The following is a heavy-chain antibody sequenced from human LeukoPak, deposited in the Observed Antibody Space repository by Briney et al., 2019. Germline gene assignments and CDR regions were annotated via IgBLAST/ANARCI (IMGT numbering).Heavy chain of an antibody. D-gene: IGHD6-13*01. CDR1: GFTFSSYE. V-gene: IGHV3-48*03. Sequence: GGSLRLSCAASGFTFSSYEMNWVRQAPGKGLEWLSYISSSASSIYYADSVKGRFTISRDNAKNSLYLQMNSLRAEDTAVYYCARTPAASDTALLDYWGQGTLVTVSS. J-gene: IGHJ4*02. CDR3: ARTPAASDTALLDY. CDR2: ISSSASSI.